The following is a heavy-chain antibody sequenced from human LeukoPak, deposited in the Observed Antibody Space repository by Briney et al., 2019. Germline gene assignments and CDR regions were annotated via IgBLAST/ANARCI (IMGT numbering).Heavy chain of an antibody. CDR3: ARDPRGITALVDYFDY. V-gene: IGHV3-21*04. CDR2: ISSSGSYI. J-gene: IGHJ4*02. Sequence: PGGSLRLSCAASGFTFSIYSMDWVRQAPGKGLEWVSSISSSGSYIYYADSLKGRFTISRDNAKNSLYLQMSSLRVEDTAVYYCARDPRGITALVDYFDYWGQGTLVTVSS. D-gene: IGHD5-18*01. CDR1: GFTFSIYS.